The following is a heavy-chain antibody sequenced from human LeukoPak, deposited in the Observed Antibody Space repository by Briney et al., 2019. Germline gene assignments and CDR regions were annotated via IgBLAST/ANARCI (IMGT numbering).Heavy chain of an antibody. D-gene: IGHD3-10*01. CDR1: GFTFSSYA. CDR2: ISGSGGST. J-gene: IGHJ4*02. CDR3: AKDGIWFGELFVI. V-gene: IGHV3-23*01. Sequence: GGSLRLSCAASGFTFSSYAMSWVRQAPGKGLEWVSAISGSGGSTYYADSVKGRFTISRDNSKNTLYLQMNSLRAEDTAVHYCAKDGIWFGELFVIWGQGTLVTVSS.